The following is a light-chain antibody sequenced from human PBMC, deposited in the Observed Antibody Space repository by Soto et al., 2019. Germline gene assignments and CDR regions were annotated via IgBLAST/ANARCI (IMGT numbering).Light chain of an antibody. Sequence: EIVLTQSPGTLSLSPGERATLSCRASQPLINNYLAWFQQKPGQAPRLLIQDVSQRATGIADRFSGSGSGTDFALTISRLEPEDFAVYYCQQSGNSPLTFGGGTRVES. CDR2: DVS. V-gene: IGKV3-20*01. J-gene: IGKJ4*01. CDR3: QQSGNSPLT. CDR1: QPLINNY.